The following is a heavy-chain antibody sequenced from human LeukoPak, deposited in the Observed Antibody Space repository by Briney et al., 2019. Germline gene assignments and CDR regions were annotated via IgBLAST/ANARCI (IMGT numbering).Heavy chain of an antibody. Sequence: GGSLRLSCAASGFTFKFYSMNWVRQAPGKGLEWVSYISTNTTTIYYADSVKGRFTISRDIAKNSLYLQMNSLRVEDTAVYYCVRVGTSFDIWGQGTMVTVSS. D-gene: IGHD7-27*01. V-gene: IGHV3-48*01. CDR3: VRVGTSFDI. CDR1: GFTFKFYS. J-gene: IGHJ3*02. CDR2: ISTNTTTI.